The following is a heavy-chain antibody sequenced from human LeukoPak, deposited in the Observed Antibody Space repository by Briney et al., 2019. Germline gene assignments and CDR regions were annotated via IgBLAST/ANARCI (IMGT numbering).Heavy chain of an antibody. Sequence: PSETLSLTCTVSGGSISSYYWSWIRQPAGKGLEWIGRIYTSGSTNYNPSLKSRVTMSVDTSKNQFSLKLSSVTAADTAVYYCARDFAGLWCSSTSCSGSWFDPWGQGTLVTVSS. CDR1: GGSISSYY. CDR2: IYTSGST. D-gene: IGHD2-2*01. V-gene: IGHV4-4*07. CDR3: ARDFAGLWCSSTSCSGSWFDP. J-gene: IGHJ5*02.